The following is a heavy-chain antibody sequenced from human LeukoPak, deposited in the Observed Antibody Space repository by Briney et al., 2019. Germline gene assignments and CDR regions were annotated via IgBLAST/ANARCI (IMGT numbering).Heavy chain of an antibody. Sequence: GGSLRLSCAASGFTFNTFWMNWVRQAPGKGLQWVSSITSSSSYIYYADSVKGRFTISRDNAKNSLYLQMNSLRAEDTAVYYCARHVVAVGFDYWGQGTLVTVSS. CDR1: GFTFNTFW. D-gene: IGHD3-22*01. V-gene: IGHV3-21*01. J-gene: IGHJ4*02. CDR2: ITSSSSYI. CDR3: ARHVVAVGFDY.